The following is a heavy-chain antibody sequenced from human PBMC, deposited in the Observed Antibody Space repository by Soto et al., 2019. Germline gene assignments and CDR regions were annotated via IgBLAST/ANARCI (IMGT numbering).Heavy chain of an antibody. CDR2: ITISGNYI. CDR1: GFAFQTYT. V-gene: IGHV3-21*01. D-gene: IGHD2-8*01. Sequence: GGSLRLSCAASGFAFQTYTMEWLRQPPGKGLEWVSSITISGNYIYYADSVKGRFTISRDNGRNSVYLQMNSLRAEDTAVYYCAKVGVLRTNFRWFDLWGQGTLGTVS. J-gene: IGHJ5*02. CDR3: AKVGVLRTNFRWFDL.